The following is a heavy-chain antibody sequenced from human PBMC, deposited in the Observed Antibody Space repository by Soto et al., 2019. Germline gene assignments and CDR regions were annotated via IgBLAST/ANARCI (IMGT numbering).Heavy chain of an antibody. CDR2: IGAADDP. CDR3: ARAYSGRLPRRADYYFAMDV. CDR1: GFTFSAYD. D-gene: IGHD2-15*01. V-gene: IGHV3-13*05. Sequence: GGSLRLSCAASGFTFSAYDMHWVRQTTGKGLEWVSAIGAADDPYYLGSVKGRFTISRENAKNSLYLQMNSLRAEDTAVYYCARAYSGRLPRRADYYFAMDVWGQGTTATVSS. J-gene: IGHJ6*02.